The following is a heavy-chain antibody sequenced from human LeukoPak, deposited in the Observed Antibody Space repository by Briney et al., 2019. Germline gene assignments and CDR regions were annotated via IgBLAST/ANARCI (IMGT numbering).Heavy chain of an antibody. D-gene: IGHD6-19*01. CDR3: ARGGGGWWGGDFDY. Sequence: GSSLKVSCKASGYTFTGYYMHWVRQAPGQGLEWMGWINPKSGATNDAQKFQGRVTMTRDTSISTVYMELSRLRSDDTAVHYCARGGGGWWGGDFDYWGQGTLVTVSS. J-gene: IGHJ4*02. CDR1: GYTFTGYY. V-gene: IGHV1-2*02. CDR2: INPKSGAT.